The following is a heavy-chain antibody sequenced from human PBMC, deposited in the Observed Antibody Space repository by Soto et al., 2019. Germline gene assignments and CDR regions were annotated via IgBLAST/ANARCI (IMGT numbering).Heavy chain of an antibody. J-gene: IGHJ3*02. D-gene: IGHD4-17*01. CDR3: AMVYTVTPGDAFDI. CDR2: IYYSGST. V-gene: IGHV4-30-4*01. Sequence: SETLSLTCTVSGGSISSGDYYWSWIRQPPGKGLEWIGYIYYSGSTYYNPSLKSRVTISVDTSKNQFSLKLSSVTAADTAVYYCAMVYTVTPGDAFDIWGQGTMVTGSS. CDR1: GGSISSGDYY.